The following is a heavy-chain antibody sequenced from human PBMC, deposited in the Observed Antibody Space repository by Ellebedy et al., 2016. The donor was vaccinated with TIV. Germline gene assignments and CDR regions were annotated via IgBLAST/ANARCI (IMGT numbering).Heavy chain of an antibody. D-gene: IGHD6-19*01. CDR2: INEDGSEQ. CDR1: GFMFSKSW. J-gene: IGHJ4*02. Sequence: GESLKISCAASGFMFSKSWMSWVRQAPGTGLEWVANINEDGSEQYYVDSVKGRFTISRDNGKNSLSLQMNSLRLEDTAVYFCERWINGSGWNLDYWGQGSLVTVSS. V-gene: IGHV3-7*03. CDR3: ERWINGSGWNLDY.